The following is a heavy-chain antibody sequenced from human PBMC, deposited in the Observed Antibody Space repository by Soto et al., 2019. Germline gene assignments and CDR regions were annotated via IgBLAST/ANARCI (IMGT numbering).Heavy chain of an antibody. Sequence: SETLSLTCAVSGGSISSGGCSWSWIRQPPGKGLEWIAYIYYNGNTYYTPSLKSRATISLDTSRNQFFLNLNSVTAADTAMYYCARLGYSSSWPHLFDYWGQGTLVTVSS. CDR2: IYYNGNT. CDR3: ARLGYSSSWPHLFDY. J-gene: IGHJ4*02. D-gene: IGHD6-13*01. CDR1: GGSISSGGCS. V-gene: IGHV4-31*11.